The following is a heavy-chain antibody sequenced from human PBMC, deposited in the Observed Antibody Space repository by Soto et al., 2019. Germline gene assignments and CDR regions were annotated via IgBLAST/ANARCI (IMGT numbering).Heavy chain of an antibody. CDR2: IIPMFATT. D-gene: IGHD6-13*01. J-gene: IGHJ4*02. CDR3: ASKMSYTNSWPHSFDY. CDR1: GGTFSNYA. Sequence: GASVKVSCKASGGTFSNYAISWVRQAPGQGLEWMGGIIPMFATTNFAQKFQDRVTITADESTSTAYMELSSLRSDDTAVYYCASKMSYTNSWPHSFDYWGQGTLVTVSS. V-gene: IGHV1-69*13.